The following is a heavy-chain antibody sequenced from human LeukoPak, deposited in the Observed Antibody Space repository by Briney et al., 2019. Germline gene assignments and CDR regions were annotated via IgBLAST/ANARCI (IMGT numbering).Heavy chain of an antibody. CDR3: SKTGSSRVEYFQH. CDR1: GFTFSSYA. CDR2: ISGSGGST. Sequence: GGSLRLSCAASGFTFSSYAMGWVRQAPGKRLEWVSAISGSGGSTYYADSVKGRFTISRDNSKNTLYLQMNSLRAEDTAVYYCSKTGSSRVEYFQHWGQGTLVTVSS. V-gene: IGHV3-23*01. J-gene: IGHJ1*01. D-gene: IGHD2-15*01.